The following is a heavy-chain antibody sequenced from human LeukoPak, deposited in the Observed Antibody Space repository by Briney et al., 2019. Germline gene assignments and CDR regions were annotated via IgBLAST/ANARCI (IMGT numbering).Heavy chain of an antibody. CDR2: IKQDGSEK. D-gene: IGHD1-20*01. V-gene: IGHV3-7*01. CDR1: GFTFSSYW. J-gene: IGHJ6*02. CDR3: ARDQSITGTYYYYYGMDV. Sequence: PGGSLRLSCAASGFTFSSYWMSWVRQAPGKGLEWVANIKQDGSEKYYVDSVKGRFTISRDNAKNSLYLQMNSLRAEDTAVYYCARDQSITGTYYYYYGMDVWGQGTRSPSP.